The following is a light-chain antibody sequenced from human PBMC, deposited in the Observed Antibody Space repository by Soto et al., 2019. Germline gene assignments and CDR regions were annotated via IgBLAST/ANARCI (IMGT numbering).Light chain of an antibody. V-gene: IGKV1-16*01. CDR2: SAS. Sequence: DIQMTQSPSSLSASVGDRVTITCRASQGISTSLGWYQQKPGKVPKSLIYSASNLQSGVPSRFSASGSGTEFTLTITDMQPDDFATYYCQQYYRYPWMFGQGTKVEIK. CDR3: QQYYRYPWM. CDR1: QGISTS. J-gene: IGKJ1*01.